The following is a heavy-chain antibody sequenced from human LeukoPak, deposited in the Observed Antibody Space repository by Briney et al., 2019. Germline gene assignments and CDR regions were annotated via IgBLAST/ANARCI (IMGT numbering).Heavy chain of an antibody. D-gene: IGHD5-12*01. CDR1: GGSVNSQY. V-gene: IGHV4-59*02. Sequence: SETLSLTCTVSGGSVNSQYWSWIRQPPGKGLEWIGNIYYNGHTNYNPSLKSRVTISIATSKNQFSLQLASVSAADTALYYCARDKFNDYGDYYYYYMDVWGKGTTVTVSS. CDR3: ARDKFNDYGDYYYYYMDV. J-gene: IGHJ6*03. CDR2: IYYNGHT.